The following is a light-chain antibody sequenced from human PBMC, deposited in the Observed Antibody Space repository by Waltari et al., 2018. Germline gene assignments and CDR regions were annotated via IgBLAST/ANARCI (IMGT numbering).Light chain of an antibody. J-gene: IGLJ2*01. CDR2: DVS. Sequence: QSALTQPASVSGSPGQSITISCTGTSSAVGGYNYVSWNHQPPGKAPKLMICDVSNRPSGFSNRFSGSKSGNTASLTISGLQAEDEADYYCSSYTSSSTRVVFGGGTKLTVL. CDR1: SSAVGGYNY. V-gene: IGLV2-14*03. CDR3: SSYTSSSTRVV.